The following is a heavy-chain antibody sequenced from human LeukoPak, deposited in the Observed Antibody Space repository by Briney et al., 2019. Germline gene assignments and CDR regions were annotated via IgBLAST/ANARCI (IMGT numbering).Heavy chain of an antibody. CDR2: ISGGGGST. J-gene: IGHJ5*02. Sequence: GGSLRLSCAASGFTFSSYAMSWVRQAPGKGLKWVSSISGGGGSTYYGDSVKGRFTISRDNSKNTLYLQMYSLGAEDTAVYYCARLPVAINGYFDPWGQGTLVTVSS. CDR1: GFTFSSYA. CDR3: ARLPVAINGYFDP. D-gene: IGHD2-2*01. V-gene: IGHV3-23*01.